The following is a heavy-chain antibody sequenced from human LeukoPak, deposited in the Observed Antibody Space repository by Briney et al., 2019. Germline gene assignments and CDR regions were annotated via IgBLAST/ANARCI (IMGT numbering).Heavy chain of an antibody. CDR2: IYYSGST. CDR1: GGSISSSSYY. D-gene: IGHD2-15*01. Sequence: SETLSLTCTVSGGSISSSSYYWGWIRRPPGKGLEWIGSIYYSGSTYYNPSLKSRVTISVDTSKNQFSLKLSSVTAADTAVYYCARLGYCSGGSCPSTSTEFDYWGQGTLVTVSS. J-gene: IGHJ4*02. V-gene: IGHV4-39*01. CDR3: ARLGYCSGGSCPSTSTEFDY.